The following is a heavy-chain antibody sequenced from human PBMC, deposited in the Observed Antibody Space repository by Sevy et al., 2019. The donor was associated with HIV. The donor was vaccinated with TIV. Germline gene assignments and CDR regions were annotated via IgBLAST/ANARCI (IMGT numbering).Heavy chain of an antibody. D-gene: IGHD7-27*01. Sequence: GESLKISCAASGFTFSTYAMNWVRQAPGKGLEWVSTLGSGGVTTYYAGSVRGRLTISRDISKNTLFLQMNSLRADDTAVYYCTRYALTSRTWFDPWGQGTLVTVSS. V-gene: IGHV3-23*01. CDR3: TRYALTSRTWFDP. J-gene: IGHJ5*02. CDR2: LGSGGVTT. CDR1: GFTFSTYA.